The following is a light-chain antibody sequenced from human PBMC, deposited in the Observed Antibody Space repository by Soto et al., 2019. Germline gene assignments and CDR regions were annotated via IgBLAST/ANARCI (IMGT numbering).Light chain of an antibody. Sequence: EIVLTQSPCTLSLSPGERATLSCRASQSISSSYLAWYQQKPGQAPRLLIYGASSRATGITDRFSGSGSGTDFTLTISRLEPEDFAVDYCQQYGRTFGQGTKVEIK. CDR1: QSISSSY. J-gene: IGKJ1*01. CDR3: QQYGRT. CDR2: GAS. V-gene: IGKV3-20*01.